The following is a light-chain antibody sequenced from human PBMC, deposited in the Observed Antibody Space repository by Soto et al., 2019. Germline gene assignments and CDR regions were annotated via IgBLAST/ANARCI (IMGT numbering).Light chain of an antibody. CDR2: KAS. CDR1: QSISNW. CDR3: QQYNGYSRA. J-gene: IGKJ1*01. Sequence: DIQVTQSPSTLSASVGDRVTITCRASQSISNWLAWYQQKPGKAPTLLIFKASSLESGVPSRFSGSGSGTEFTLTISSLQPDDFATYYCQQYNGYSRAFGQGTKVEIK. V-gene: IGKV1-5*03.